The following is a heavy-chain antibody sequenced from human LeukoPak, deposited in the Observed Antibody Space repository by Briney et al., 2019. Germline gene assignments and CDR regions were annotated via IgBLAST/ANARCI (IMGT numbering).Heavy chain of an antibody. CDR3: ARDSDSNYAFDI. D-gene: IGHD4-11*01. V-gene: IGHV4-59*01. CDR1: GGSISSYY. Sequence: SETLSLTCTVSGGSISSYYWSWIRQPPGKGLEWIGYIYYSGSTNYNPSLKSRVTISVDTSKNQFSLKLSSVTAADTAVYYCARDSDSNYAFDIWGQGTMVTVSS. CDR2: IYYSGST. J-gene: IGHJ3*02.